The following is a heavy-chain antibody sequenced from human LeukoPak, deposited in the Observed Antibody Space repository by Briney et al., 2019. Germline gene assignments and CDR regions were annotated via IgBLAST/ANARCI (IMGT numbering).Heavy chain of an antibody. V-gene: IGHV1-18*01. Sequence: ASVKVSCKASGYTFTSYGISWVRQAPGQGLEGMGWISAYNGNTNYAQKLQGRVTMTTDTSTSTAYMELRSLRSDDTAVYSCARVTDILTGHNFDYWGQGTLVTVSS. J-gene: IGHJ4*02. CDR1: GYTFTSYG. CDR3: ARVTDILTGHNFDY. CDR2: ISAYNGNT. D-gene: IGHD3-9*01.